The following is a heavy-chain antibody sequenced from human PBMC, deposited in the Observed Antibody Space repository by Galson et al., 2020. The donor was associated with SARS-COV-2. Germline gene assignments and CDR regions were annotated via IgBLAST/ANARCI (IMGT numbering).Heavy chain of an antibody. Sequence: SETLSLTCTVSGGSISSSSYYWGWIRQPPGKGLEWIGSIYYSGSTYYNPSLKSRVTISVATSKNQFSLKLSSVTAADKAVYYCARKGNYYDSSGYYYQGNGMDVWGKGTTVTVYS. J-gene: IGHJ6*04. CDR2: IYYSGST. V-gene: IGHV4-39*01. CDR1: GGSISSSSYY. CDR3: ARKGNYYDSSGYYYQGNGMDV. D-gene: IGHD3-22*01.